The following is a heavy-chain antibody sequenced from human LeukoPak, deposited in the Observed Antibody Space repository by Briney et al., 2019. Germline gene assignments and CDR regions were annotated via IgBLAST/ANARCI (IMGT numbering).Heavy chain of an antibody. J-gene: IGHJ5*02. CDR2: IYDSGDT. CDR1: DGAIAGYS. V-gene: IGHV4-59*01. CDR3: VRGPYGSGISNWFDP. Sequence: PSETLSLTCTVSDGAIAGYSWSRIRQAPGKGLEWIGYIYDSGDTNYNPSLQSRVTVSVDTSKNQFSLRLTSVSAADTAVYYCVRGPYGSGISNWFDPWGQGTQVIVSS. D-gene: IGHD3-10*01.